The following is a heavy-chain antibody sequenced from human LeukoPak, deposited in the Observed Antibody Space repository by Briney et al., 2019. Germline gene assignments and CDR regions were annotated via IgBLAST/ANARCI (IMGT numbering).Heavy chain of an antibody. D-gene: IGHD4-17*01. Sequence: ASVKVSCKASGGTFSSYAISWVRQAPGQGLEWMGGIIPIFGTANYAQKFQGRVTITTDESTSTAYMELSSLRSEDTAVYYCARGGGYGDSIRAQPAPWDVWGKGTTVTVSS. CDR1: GGTFSSYA. CDR3: ARGGGYGDSIRAQPAPWDV. J-gene: IGHJ6*04. V-gene: IGHV1-69*05. CDR2: IIPIFGTA.